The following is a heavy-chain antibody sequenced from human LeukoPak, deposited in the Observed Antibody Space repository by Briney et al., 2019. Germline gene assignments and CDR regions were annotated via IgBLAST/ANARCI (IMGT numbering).Heavy chain of an antibody. J-gene: IGHJ4*02. CDR2: IDSDGRTT. Sequence: PGGSLRLSCVASGFTFSSYWMHWVRQAPGKGLVWVSRIDSDGRTTNYADSVKGRFTISRDNSKNTLYLQMNSLRAEDTAVYYCAKDGGGYDTSGYYYGDYWGQGTLVTVSS. CDR3: AKDGGGYDTSGYYYGDY. D-gene: IGHD3-22*01. V-gene: IGHV3-74*01. CDR1: GFTFSSYW.